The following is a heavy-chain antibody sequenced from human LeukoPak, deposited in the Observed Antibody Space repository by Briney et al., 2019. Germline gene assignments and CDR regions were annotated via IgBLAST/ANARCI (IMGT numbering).Heavy chain of an antibody. J-gene: IGHJ6*04. Sequence: GGSLRLSCAASGFTFSTYWMSWVRQAPGKGLEWVSYISSSGSTIYYADSVRGRFTISRDNAKNSLYLQMNSLRAEDTAVYYCAELGITMIGGVWGKGTTVTISS. V-gene: IGHV3-48*04. CDR1: GFTFSTYW. D-gene: IGHD3-10*02. CDR2: ISSSGSTI. CDR3: AELGITMIGGV.